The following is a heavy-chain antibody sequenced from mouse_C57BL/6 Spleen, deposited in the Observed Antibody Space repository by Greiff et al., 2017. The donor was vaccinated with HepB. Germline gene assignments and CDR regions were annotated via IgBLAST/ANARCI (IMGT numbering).Heavy chain of an antibody. D-gene: IGHD2-2*01. V-gene: IGHV5-4*01. J-gene: IGHJ4*01. CDR2: ISDGGSYT. CDR1: GFTFSSYA. Sequence: DVHLVESGGGLVKPGGSLKLSCAASGFTFSSYAMSWVRQTPEKRLEWVATISDGGSYTYYPDNVKGRFTISRDNAKNNLYLQMSHLKSEDTAMYYCARDLVTRAMDYWGQGTSVTVSS. CDR3: ARDLVTRAMDY.